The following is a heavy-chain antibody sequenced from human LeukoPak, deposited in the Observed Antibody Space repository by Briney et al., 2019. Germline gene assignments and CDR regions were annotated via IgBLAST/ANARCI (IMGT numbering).Heavy chain of an antibody. Sequence: GESLKISCKVSGYSFATYWIGWVRQMPGKGLEWMGIIYPDDSDTRYSPSFQGQVTISADKSISTAYLQWSSLKASDTAKYYCATPYPREYCSSTTCYFNYWGQGTLVTVSS. CDR2: IYPDDSDT. D-gene: IGHD2-2*01. CDR1: GYSFATYW. CDR3: ATPYPREYCSSTTCYFNY. V-gene: IGHV5-51*01. J-gene: IGHJ4*02.